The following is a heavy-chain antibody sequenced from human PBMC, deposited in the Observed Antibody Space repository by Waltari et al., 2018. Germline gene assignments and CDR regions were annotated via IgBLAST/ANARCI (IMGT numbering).Heavy chain of an antibody. J-gene: IGHJ4*02. D-gene: IGHD6-13*01. CDR1: GGSISSYY. Sequence: QVQLQESGPGLVKPSETLSLTCTVPGGSISSYYWSWIRQPPGKGLEWIGYIYYSGSTNYNPSLKSRVTISVDTSKNQFSLKLSSVTAADTAVYYCARGESSSWYRHFDYWGQGTLVTVSS. CDR3: ARGESSSWYRHFDY. CDR2: IYYSGST. V-gene: IGHV4-59*01.